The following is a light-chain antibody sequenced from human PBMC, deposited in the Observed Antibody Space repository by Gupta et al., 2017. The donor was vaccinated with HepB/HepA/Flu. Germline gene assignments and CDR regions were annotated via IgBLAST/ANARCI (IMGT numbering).Light chain of an antibody. Sequence: DIVMTQSPLSLPVTPGEPASISCRSSQSLLHSNGYNYLDWYLQKPGQSPQLLIYLGSNRASGVPDRFSGSGSGTDFTPKISRVEAEDVGVYYCMQALQTPRTFGQGTKVEIK. CDR1: QSLLHSNGYNY. V-gene: IGKV2-28*01. J-gene: IGKJ1*01. CDR2: LGS. CDR3: MQALQTPRT.